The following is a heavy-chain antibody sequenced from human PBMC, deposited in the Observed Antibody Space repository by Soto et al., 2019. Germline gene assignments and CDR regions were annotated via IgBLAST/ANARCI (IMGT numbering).Heavy chain of an antibody. CDR3: ARDRYGGTYLDY. D-gene: IGHD1-26*01. Sequence: PGGSLRLSCAASGFTVSSNYMSWVRQAPGKGLEWVSIISSGDSTYYGDSVKGRFTISTDNSKNTLYLHMNSLRAEDTAVYYCARDRYGGTYLDYWGQGTLVTVSS. J-gene: IGHJ4*02. V-gene: IGHV3-66*01. CDR1: GFTVSSNY. CDR2: ISSGDST.